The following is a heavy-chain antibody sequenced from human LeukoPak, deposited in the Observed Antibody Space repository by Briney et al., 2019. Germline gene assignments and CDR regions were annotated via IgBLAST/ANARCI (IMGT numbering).Heavy chain of an antibody. J-gene: IGHJ4*02. CDR2: ISSSSSTI. D-gene: IGHD6-19*01. V-gene: IGHV3-48*02. CDR1: GFTFSSYS. CDR3: ARTYSSGWLGGFDY. Sequence: GGSLRLSFAASGFTFSSYSMNWVRQAPGKGLEWVSYISSSSSTIYYADSVKGRFTISRDNAKNSLYLQMNSLRDEDTAVYYCARTYSSGWLGGFDYWGQGTLVTVSS.